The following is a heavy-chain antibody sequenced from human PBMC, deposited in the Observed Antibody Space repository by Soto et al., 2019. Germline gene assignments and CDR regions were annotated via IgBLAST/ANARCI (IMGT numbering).Heavy chain of an antibody. CDR3: ARDRSSSWSVNWYDP. CDR1: GFTFSSYE. V-gene: IGHV3-48*03. D-gene: IGHD6-13*01. Sequence: PGGSLRLSCAASGFTFSSYEMNWVRQAPGKGLEWISYISSSAGSIYYADSVKGRFTISRDNAKNSLYLQMNSLRAEDTAIYYCARDRSSSWSVNWYDPRGLLTLVTV. J-gene: IGHJ5*02. CDR2: ISSSAGSI.